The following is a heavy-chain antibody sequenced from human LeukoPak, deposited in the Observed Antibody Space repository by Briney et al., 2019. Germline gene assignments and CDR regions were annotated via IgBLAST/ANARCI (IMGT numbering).Heavy chain of an antibody. V-gene: IGHV4-38-2*01. Sequence: VKPSETLSLTCAVSGYSISSGYYWGWIRQPPGKGLEWIGSIYHSGSTYYNPSLKSRVTISVDTSKNQFSLKLSSVTAADTAVYYCARALMTGSSTSWPYNWFDPWGQGTLVTVS. CDR1: GYSISSGYY. J-gene: IGHJ5*02. CDR2: IYHSGST. CDR3: ARALMTGSSTSWPYNWFDP. D-gene: IGHD2-2*01.